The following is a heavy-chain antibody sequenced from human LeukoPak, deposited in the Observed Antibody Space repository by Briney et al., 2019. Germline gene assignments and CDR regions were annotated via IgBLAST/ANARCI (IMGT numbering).Heavy chain of an antibody. J-gene: IGHJ3*02. CDR1: GFTSGSYW. CDR2: MIQDGSAK. Sequence: GGCLRLSCAAPGFTSGSYWMSWVRQAPGKGVGWVANMIQDGSAKYYVDSLKGRFTLSGDNARKSLYLQMKSLREEETAGYYLARCGYTGASDIWGQGTMVTVS. D-gene: IGHD6-13*01. CDR3: ARCGYTGASDI. V-gene: IGHV3-7*01.